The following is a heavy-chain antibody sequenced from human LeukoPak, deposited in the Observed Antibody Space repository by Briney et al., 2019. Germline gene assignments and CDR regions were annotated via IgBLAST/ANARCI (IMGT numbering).Heavy chain of an antibody. CDR3: AKCILTGYYKGYMDV. D-gene: IGHD3-9*01. CDR1: GFTFSSYG. J-gene: IGHJ6*03. V-gene: IGHV3-23*01. Sequence: GGTLRLSCVASGFTFSSYGMSWVRQAPGKGLEWVSAISGSGGSTYSADSVKGRFTISRDNSKNTLYLQMNSLRAEDTAVYYCAKCILTGYYKGYMDVWGKGTTVTISS. CDR2: ISGSGGST.